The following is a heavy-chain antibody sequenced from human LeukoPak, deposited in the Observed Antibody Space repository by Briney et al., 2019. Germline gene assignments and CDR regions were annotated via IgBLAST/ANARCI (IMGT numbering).Heavy chain of an antibody. CDR3: ARTYCGGDCYSEPINHYYYYGMDV. V-gene: IGHV4-34*01. CDR1: GGSFSGYY. J-gene: IGHJ6*02. D-gene: IGHD2-21*02. CDR2: INHSGST. Sequence: PSETLSLTCAVYGGSFSGYYWSWIRQPPGKGLEWIGEINHSGSTFYNPSLKTRVTISADTSKNQFSLKLSSVTAADTAVYYCARTYCGGDCYSEPINHYYYYGMDVWGQGTTVTVSS.